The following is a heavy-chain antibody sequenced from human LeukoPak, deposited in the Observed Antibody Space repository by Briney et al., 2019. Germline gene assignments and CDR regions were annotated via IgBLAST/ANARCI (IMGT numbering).Heavy chain of an antibody. D-gene: IGHD4-17*01. Sequence: SETLSLTCTVSGGSISSYYWSWIRQPAGKGLEWIGRIYTSGSTNYNPSLKSRVTMSVDTPKNQFSLKLSSVTAADTAVYYCARGDDYGDYLDYWGQGTLVTVSS. CDR2: IYTSGST. CDR3: ARGDDYGDYLDY. CDR1: GGSISSYY. V-gene: IGHV4-4*07. J-gene: IGHJ4*02.